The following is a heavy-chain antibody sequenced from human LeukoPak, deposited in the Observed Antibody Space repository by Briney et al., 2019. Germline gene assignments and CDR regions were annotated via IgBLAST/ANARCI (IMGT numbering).Heavy chain of an antibody. J-gene: IGHJ3*02. CDR3: ARRSGDRAFDI. D-gene: IGHD3-10*01. Sequence: PGRSRRLSCAASGFTFENSAMHWVRQAPGKGLEWVSGISWNSGDLIYADSVKGRFTISRDNAKNSLYLQMNSLRLEDMALYYCARRSGDRAFDIWGQGTMVTVSS. CDR1: GFTFENSA. CDR2: ISWNSGDL. V-gene: IGHV3-9*03.